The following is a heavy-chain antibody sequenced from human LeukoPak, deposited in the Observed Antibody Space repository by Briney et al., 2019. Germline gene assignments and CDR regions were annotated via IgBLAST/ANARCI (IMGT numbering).Heavy chain of an antibody. CDR3: AREGLSSSWYDAFDI. CDR1: GGSFSGYY. Sequence: SETLSLTCAVYGGSFSGYYWSWIRQPPGKGLEWIGEINHSGSTNYNPSLKSRVTISVDTSKNQFSLKLSSVTAADTAVYYCAREGLSSSWYDAFDIWGQGTMVTVSS. V-gene: IGHV4-34*01. CDR2: INHSGST. D-gene: IGHD6-13*01. J-gene: IGHJ3*02.